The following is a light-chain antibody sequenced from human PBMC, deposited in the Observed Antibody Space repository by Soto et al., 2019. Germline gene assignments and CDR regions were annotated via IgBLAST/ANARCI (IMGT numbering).Light chain of an antibody. V-gene: IGLV2-14*03. J-gene: IGLJ1*01. CDR2: EVN. Sequence: QSVLTQPASVSGSPGQSITISCGGTSSDVGAYVYDSWYQQYPGKAPKLIIYEVNNRPSGVSGRFSGSKSDTTAYLTISGLQAEDEADYYCSSYSDSDTKVFGSGTKVTVL. CDR1: SSDVGAYVY. CDR3: SSYSDSDTKV.